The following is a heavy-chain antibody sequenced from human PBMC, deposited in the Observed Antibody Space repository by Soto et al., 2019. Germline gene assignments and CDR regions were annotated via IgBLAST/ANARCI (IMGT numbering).Heavy chain of an antibody. Sequence: QVQLVQSGAEVKKPGASVKVSCKASGYTFTSYGISWVRQAPGQGLEWMGWINPYNGNTNYAQKLQGRVTMTTDTSTNTAYMELRSLRSDATAVYSCARDCFGIDYWGQGTLVTVSS. J-gene: IGHJ4*02. CDR3: ARDCFGIDY. V-gene: IGHV1-18*01. D-gene: IGHD3-10*01. CDR1: GYTFTSYG. CDR2: INPYNGNT.